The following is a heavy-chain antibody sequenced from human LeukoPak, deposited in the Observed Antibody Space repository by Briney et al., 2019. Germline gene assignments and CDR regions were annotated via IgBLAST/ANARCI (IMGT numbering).Heavy chain of an antibody. CDR2: INSDGSST. J-gene: IGHJ3*02. V-gene: IGHV3-74*01. D-gene: IGHD4-17*01. CDR1: GFTFSSYW. Sequence: GGSLRLSCAASGFTFSSYWMHWVRQAPGKGLVWVSRINSDGSSTTYADSVKGRFTISRDNAKNTLYVQMNSLRAEDTAVYYCARTTSVTYVGDAFHTWGQGTMVTVSS. CDR3: ARTTSVTYVGDAFHT.